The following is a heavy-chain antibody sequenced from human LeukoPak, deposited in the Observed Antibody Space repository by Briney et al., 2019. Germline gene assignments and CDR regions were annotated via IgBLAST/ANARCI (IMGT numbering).Heavy chain of an antibody. J-gene: IGHJ4*02. V-gene: IGHV3-23*01. CDR3: AKANWNYPRKYYFDY. D-gene: IGHD1-7*01. Sequence: PSGGSLRLSCAASGFTFSSYAMSWVRQAPGKGLEWVSAISGSGGSTYYADSVKGRFTISRDNSKNTLYLQMNSLRAEDTAVYYCAKANWNYPRKYYFDYWGQGTLVTVSS. CDR1: GFTFSSYA. CDR2: ISGSGGST.